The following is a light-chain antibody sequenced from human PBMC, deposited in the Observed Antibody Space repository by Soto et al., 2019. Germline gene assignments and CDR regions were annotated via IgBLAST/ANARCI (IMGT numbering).Light chain of an antibody. CDR3: SSYTSSSTLYV. CDR1: SSDVGGYNY. Sequence: QSVLTQPAYVSGSPGQSITISCTGTSSDVGGYNYVSWYQQHPGKAPKLMIYDVSNRPSGVSNRLSGSKSGNTASLTISGLQAEDEADYYCSSYTSSSTLYVFGTGTKVTVL. J-gene: IGLJ1*01. CDR2: DVS. V-gene: IGLV2-14*01.